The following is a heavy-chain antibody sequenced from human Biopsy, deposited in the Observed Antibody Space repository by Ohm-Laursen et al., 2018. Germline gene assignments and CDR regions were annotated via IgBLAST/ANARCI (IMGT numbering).Heavy chain of an antibody. V-gene: IGHV4-39*01. D-gene: IGHD5-24*01. CDR2: VYHSGTT. J-gene: IGHJ4*02. CDR3: ARHDGNGPFALDS. CDR1: GISFSRSA. Sequence: LRLSCAASGISFSRSAMNWIRQPPGKGLEWIGSVYHSGTTYYSPSLKSRVTISVDTSKNQLSLKVTSVTAADTAAYYCARHDGNGPFALDSWGQGTLVTVSS.